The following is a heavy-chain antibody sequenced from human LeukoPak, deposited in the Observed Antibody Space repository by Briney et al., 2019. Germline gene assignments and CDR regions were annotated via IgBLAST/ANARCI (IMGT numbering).Heavy chain of an antibody. CDR1: GFTFSNAW. CDR3: TTLYGDYFAQSRQYYYYYYGMDV. Sequence: GGSLRLSCAASGFTFSNAWMSWVRQAPGKGLEWVGRIKSKTDGGTTDYAAPVKGRFTISRDDSKNTLYLQMNSLKTEDTAVYYCTTLYGDYFAQSRQYYYYYYGMDVWGKGTTVTVSS. D-gene: IGHD4-17*01. V-gene: IGHV3-15*01. CDR2: IKSKTDGGTT. J-gene: IGHJ6*04.